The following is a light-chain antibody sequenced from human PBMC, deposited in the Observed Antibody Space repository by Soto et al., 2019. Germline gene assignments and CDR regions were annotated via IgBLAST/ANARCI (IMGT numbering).Light chain of an antibody. Sequence: DIQMTQSPSTLSGSVGDRVTITCRASQTISSWLAWYQQKPGKAPKLLISGASSSQSGVPSRFSGSASGTEFTLTISSLQPDDIATYYCQQCHRYLTFGQGTKVDIK. CDR1: QTISSW. CDR3: QQCHRYLT. V-gene: IGKV1-5*01. CDR2: GAS. J-gene: IGKJ1*01.